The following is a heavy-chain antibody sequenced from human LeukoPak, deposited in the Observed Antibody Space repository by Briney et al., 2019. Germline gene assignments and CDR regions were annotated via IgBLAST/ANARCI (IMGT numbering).Heavy chain of an antibody. D-gene: IGHD5-24*01. Sequence: PGGSLRLSCAASQLTFSSAWMTWVRQIPGKGLEWVGHIKSRTDGGTTDYAAPVKGRFTVSRDDSKNTVYLQMNSLKTGDSAVYFCATEFYSNGYNYWGRGTLVTVSS. J-gene: IGHJ4*02. CDR3: ATEFYSNGYNY. CDR2: IKSRTDGGTT. CDR1: QLTFSSAW. V-gene: IGHV3-15*01.